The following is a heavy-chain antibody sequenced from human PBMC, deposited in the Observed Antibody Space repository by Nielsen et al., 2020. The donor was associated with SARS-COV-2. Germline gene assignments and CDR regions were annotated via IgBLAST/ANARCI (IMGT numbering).Heavy chain of an antibody. D-gene: IGHD4-17*01. V-gene: IGHV3-30*18. CDR2: ISYDGSNK. CDR1: GFTFSSYG. Sequence: GESLKISCAASGFTFSSYGMHWVRQAPGKGLEWVAVISYDGSNKYYADSVKGRFTISRDNSKNTLYLQMNSLRAEDTAVYYCAKQWISTVTTLAFDIWGQGTMVTVSS. CDR3: AKQWISTVTTLAFDI. J-gene: IGHJ3*02.